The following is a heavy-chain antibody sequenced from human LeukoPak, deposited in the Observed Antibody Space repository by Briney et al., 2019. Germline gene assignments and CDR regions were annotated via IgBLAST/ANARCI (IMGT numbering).Heavy chain of an antibody. J-gene: IGHJ4*02. D-gene: IGHD3-22*01. V-gene: IGHV3-7*01. CDR1: GFTFSSHW. CDR3: VRVRFDSSGFDY. CDR2: IKQDGSER. Sequence: GGSLRLSCEASGFTFSSHWMSWVRQAPGKGLEWVANIKQDGSERHYVDSIEGRVTISRDNAKNSLYLQMSNLRAEDTAVYYCVRVRFDSSGFDYWGQGTLLTVSS.